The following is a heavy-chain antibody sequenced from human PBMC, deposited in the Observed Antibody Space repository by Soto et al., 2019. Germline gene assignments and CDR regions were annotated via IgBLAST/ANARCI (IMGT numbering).Heavy chain of an antibody. CDR1: GFTFSSYG. J-gene: IGHJ4*02. D-gene: IGHD6-13*01. CDR3: ARDPHSSSWYYFEY. V-gene: IGHV3-33*01. Sequence: PGGSLRLSCAASGFTFSSYGMHWVRQAPGRGLEWVAVIWHDGSNKYYADSVKGRFTISRDNSKDTLYLQMNSLRGEDTAVYYCARDPHSSSWYYFEYWGQGTQVTVS. CDR2: IWHDGSNK.